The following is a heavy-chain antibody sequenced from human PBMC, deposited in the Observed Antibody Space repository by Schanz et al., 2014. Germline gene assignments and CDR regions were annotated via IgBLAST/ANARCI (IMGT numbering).Heavy chain of an antibody. CDR3: ARGQDHAKTGDL. V-gene: IGHV4-34*02. D-gene: IGHD2-2*01. CDR2: VHPSGTT. CDR1: GVSFSFYY. J-gene: IGHJ5*02. Sequence: QVHLQQWGAGLLQPSETLSLTCGVGGVSFSFYYWSWVRQPPGKGLEWIGEVHPSGTTNYNPSLSYRVTLSVDASKNQFTLKLTSVTAADTAVYYCARGQDHAKTGDLWGRGTLVTISS.